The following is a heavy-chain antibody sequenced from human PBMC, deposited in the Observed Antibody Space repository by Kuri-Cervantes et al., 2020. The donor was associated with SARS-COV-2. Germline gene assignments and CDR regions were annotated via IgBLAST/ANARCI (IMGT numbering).Heavy chain of an antibody. CDR3: ARDLRMGKSLDY. Sequence: GGSLRLSCTASGFIFSDYYMTWIRQAPGKGLEWVSNIGPSGTTKYYADSVKGRFTISRDNAKNSLCLQMSSLRAEDTAVYYCARDLRMGKSLDYWGQGTLVTVSS. J-gene: IGHJ4*02. CDR1: GFIFSDYY. D-gene: IGHD7-27*01. CDR2: IGPSGTTK. V-gene: IGHV3-11*04.